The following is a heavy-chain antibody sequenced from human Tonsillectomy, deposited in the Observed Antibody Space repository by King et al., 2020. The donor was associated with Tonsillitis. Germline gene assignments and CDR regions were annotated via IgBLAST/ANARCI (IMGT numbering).Heavy chain of an antibody. CDR1: GYSISSGTW. CDR3: ARSWFTIAGAGRYFDY. V-gene: IGHV4-38-2*01. D-gene: IGHD6-13*01. Sequence: VQLQESGPGLVKPSETLSLSCAVSGYSISSGTWWGWVRQSPGKGLEWIGSKYHSGSAYYSPSLKSRVTISVDTSKNHFSLNLSSVTASDTAVYYCARSWFTIAGAGRYFDYWGQGILVSVSS. CDR2: KYHSGSA. J-gene: IGHJ4*02.